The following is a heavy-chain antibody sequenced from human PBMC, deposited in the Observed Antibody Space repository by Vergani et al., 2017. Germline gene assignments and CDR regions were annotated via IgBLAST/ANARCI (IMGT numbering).Heavy chain of an antibody. CDR2: IYWDYDK. D-gene: IGHD6-19*01. CDR3: ADTTRQSPGVSVAGGFDY. V-gene: IGHV2-5*02. J-gene: IGHJ4*02. CDR1: GFSLSTSGVG. Sequence: QITLKESGPTLVKPIQTLTLTCTFSGFSLSTSGVGVGWLRQPPGKALEWLALIYWDYDKRYSPSLKSRLNITKDTSKNQVVLKMTNMDPVDTATYYCADTTRQSPGVSVAGGFDYWGQGTLVTVSS.